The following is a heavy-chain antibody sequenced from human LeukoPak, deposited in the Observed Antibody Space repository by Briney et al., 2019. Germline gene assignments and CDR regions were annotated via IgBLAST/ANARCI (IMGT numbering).Heavy chain of an antibody. CDR1: GGSISSGSYS. D-gene: IGHD3-10*01. V-gene: IGHV4-61*02. J-gene: IGHJ6*03. CDR3: ARGFAERYYYYYYMGV. Sequence: SQTLSLTCTVSGGSISSGSYSWSWIRQPAGKGLEWIGRIYPSGSTNYNPSLKSRVTISVDTSKNQFSLKLSSVTAADTAVYYCARGFAERYYYYYYMGVWGKGTTVTVSS. CDR2: IYPSGST.